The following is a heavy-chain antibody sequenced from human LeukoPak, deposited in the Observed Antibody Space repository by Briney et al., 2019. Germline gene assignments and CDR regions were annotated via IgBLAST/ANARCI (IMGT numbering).Heavy chain of an antibody. CDR2: IFYSGGT. CDR1: GGSMSGHW. D-gene: IGHD2/OR15-2a*01. J-gene: IGHJ4*02. V-gene: IGHV4-59*08. Sequence: PSETLSLTCTVSGGSMSGHWWSWIRQSPGKGLEWIGDIFYSGGTNNNSPLKSRLTMSLDTSKNQFSLKLSSVTAADTAMYYCARRNTADASTDFWGQGILVIASS. CDR3: ARRNTADASTDF.